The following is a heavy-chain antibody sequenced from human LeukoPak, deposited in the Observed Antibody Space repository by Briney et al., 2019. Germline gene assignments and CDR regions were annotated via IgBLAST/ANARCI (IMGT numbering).Heavy chain of an antibody. Sequence: SQSLSLTRPISGDSVSNNSAVWNWIRQPPSRGVPWMGRTYYRSKWHNGYAVSVKSRITIKPDSSKNQCSLQLNSVTPEDTALYYCVRSGDTGSLDVWGKGTTVTVSS. V-gene: IGHV6-1*01. CDR2: TYYRSKWHN. D-gene: IGHD3-10*01. J-gene: IGHJ6*04. CDR3: VRSGDTGSLDV. CDR1: GDSVSNNSAV.